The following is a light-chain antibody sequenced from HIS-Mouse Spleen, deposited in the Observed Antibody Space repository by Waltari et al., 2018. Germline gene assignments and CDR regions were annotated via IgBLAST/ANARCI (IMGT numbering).Light chain of an antibody. CDR2: EGS. Sequence: QSALTQPASVSGSPGQSITTSGTGTSSDVGGCILVVLYHQHPGHAPKLMIYEGSKRPSGVSNRFSGSKSGNTASLTISGLQAEDEADYYCCSYAGSSTFEVFGGGTKLTVL. V-gene: IGLV2-23*03. CDR1: SSDVGGCIL. CDR3: CSYAGSSTFEV. J-gene: IGLJ2*01.